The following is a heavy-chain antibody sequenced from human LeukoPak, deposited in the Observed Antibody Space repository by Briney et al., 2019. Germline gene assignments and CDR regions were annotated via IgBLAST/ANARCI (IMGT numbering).Heavy chain of an antibody. CDR2: ITATGRDT. CDR3: AKDLWGRAAANNLDDY. Sequence: AGGSLRLSCAASGFSFSTYAMNWVRQAPGKRLEWVSSITATGRDTYYALSVKGRITISRDNSKNTLYLQMNSLRAEDTAVYYCAKDLWGRAAANNLDDYWGQGTLVTVSS. CDR1: GFSFSTYA. V-gene: IGHV3-23*01. D-gene: IGHD6-13*01. J-gene: IGHJ4*02.